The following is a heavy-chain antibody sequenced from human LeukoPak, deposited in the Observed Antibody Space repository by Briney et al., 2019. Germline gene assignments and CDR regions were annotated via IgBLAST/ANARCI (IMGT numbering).Heavy chain of an antibody. D-gene: IGHD3-10*02. CDR1: RFTFSSSA. J-gene: IGHJ4*02. CDR2: ITNSGDST. Sequence: PGGSLRLSCAASRFTFSSSAMSWVRQAPGKGLEWVSTITNSGDSTYYADSVKGRFTISRDNSKNTVYLQVNSLRADDTAVYYCAKDASCSNWGQGTLVTVSS. CDR3: AKDASCSN. V-gene: IGHV3-23*01.